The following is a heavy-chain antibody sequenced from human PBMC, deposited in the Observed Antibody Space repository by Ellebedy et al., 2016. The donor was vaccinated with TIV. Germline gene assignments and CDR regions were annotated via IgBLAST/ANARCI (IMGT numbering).Heavy chain of an antibody. V-gene: IGHV1-2*02. CDR2: INPNSGGT. CDR3: ALLANYYDSGSGVAFDI. CDR1: GYTFTGYY. D-gene: IGHD3-22*01. J-gene: IGHJ3*02. Sequence: AASVKVSCKASGYTFTGYYMHWVRQAPGQGLEWMGWINPNSGGTNYAQKFQGRVTMTRDTSISTAYMELSSLRSEDTAVYYCALLANYYDSGSGVAFDIWGQGTMVTVSS.